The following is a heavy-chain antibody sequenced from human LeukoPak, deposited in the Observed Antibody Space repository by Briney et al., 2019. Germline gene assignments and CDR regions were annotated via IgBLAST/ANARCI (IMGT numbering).Heavy chain of an antibody. CDR3: ARMSYYDRRGDNWFDP. CDR2: ISAYNGNT. Sequence: EASVKVSCKASGYTFTSYGISWVRQAPGQGLEWMGWISAYNGNTNYAQKLQGRVTMTRDTSISTAYMELSSLRSEDTAVYYCARMSYYDRRGDNWFDPWGQGTLVIVSS. J-gene: IGHJ5*02. V-gene: IGHV1-18*01. CDR1: GYTFTSYG. D-gene: IGHD3-22*01.